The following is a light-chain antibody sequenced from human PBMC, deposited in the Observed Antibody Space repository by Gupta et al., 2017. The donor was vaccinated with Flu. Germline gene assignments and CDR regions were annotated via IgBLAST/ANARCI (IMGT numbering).Light chain of an antibody. V-gene: IGLV2-14*01. CDR1: SSDVGRYNY. J-gene: IGLJ2*01. CDR3: DSCGSTRA. Sequence: PGQSITISCTGTSSDVGRYNYVSWYQHHPGKALKIVIVEGRKRPSGVSNRFSGSKSANTASLTISGVEAEDEADYCDSCGSTRAFGGGTKLTVL. CDR2: EGR.